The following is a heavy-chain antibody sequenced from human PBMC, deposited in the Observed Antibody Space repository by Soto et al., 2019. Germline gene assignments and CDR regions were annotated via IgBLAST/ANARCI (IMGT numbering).Heavy chain of an antibody. D-gene: IGHD3-10*01. CDR2: MNPNSGNT. V-gene: IGHV1-8*01. CDR3: ARRSGGYYGSGSSYYYMDV. Sequence: GASVKVSCNASGYTFTSYYINWVRQATGQGLEWMGWMNPNSGNTSYAQKFQGRVTMTRNTSISTAYMELSSLRSEDTAVYYCARRSGGYYGSGSSYYYMDVWGKGTTVTVSS. CDR1: GYTFTSYY. J-gene: IGHJ6*03.